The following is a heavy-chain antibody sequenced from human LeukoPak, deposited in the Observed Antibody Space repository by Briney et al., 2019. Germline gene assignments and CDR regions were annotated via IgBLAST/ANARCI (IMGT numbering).Heavy chain of an antibody. Sequence: ASVEVSCKASGGTFSSYAISWVRQAPGQGLEWMGGIIPIFGTANYAQKFQGRVTITADESASTAYMELSSLRSEDTAVYYCAREYSYGFRYDYWGQGTLVTVSS. CDR3: AREYSYGFRYDY. CDR2: IIPIFGTA. CDR1: GGTFSSYA. J-gene: IGHJ4*02. V-gene: IGHV1-69*13. D-gene: IGHD5-18*01.